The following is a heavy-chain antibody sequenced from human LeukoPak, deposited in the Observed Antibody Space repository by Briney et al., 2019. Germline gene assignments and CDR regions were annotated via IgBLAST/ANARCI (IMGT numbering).Heavy chain of an antibody. CDR1: GFTFASHA. Sequence: GGSLRLSCTASGFTFASHAMSWVRQAPGEGLEWVSFISGSSSSTYYADSVQGRFTTSRDNSKNILYLQMNSLRAEDTAAYYCAKDLSSSWPNAFHIWGQGTMVTVSS. D-gene: IGHD6-13*01. V-gene: IGHV3-23*01. CDR2: ISGSSSST. CDR3: AKDLSSSWPNAFHI. J-gene: IGHJ3*02.